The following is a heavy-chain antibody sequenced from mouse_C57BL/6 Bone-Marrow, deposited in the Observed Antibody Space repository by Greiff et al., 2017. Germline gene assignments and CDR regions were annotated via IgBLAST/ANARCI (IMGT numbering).Heavy chain of an antibody. Sequence: QVQLQQPGAELVKPGASVKMSCKASGYTFTSYWITWVKQRPGQGLEWIGDIYPTSGRTNYNEKFKCKAILMVDTSSTTAYMQLSSLTSEDSAVFYCARSGPLGRSFDYWGQGTTLTVSS. CDR2: IYPTSGRT. J-gene: IGHJ2*01. CDR1: GYTFTSYW. CDR3: ARSGPLGRSFDY. V-gene: IGHV1-55*01. D-gene: IGHD4-1*01.